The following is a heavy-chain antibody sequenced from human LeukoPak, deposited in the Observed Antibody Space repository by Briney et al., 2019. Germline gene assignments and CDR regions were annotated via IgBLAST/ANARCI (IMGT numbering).Heavy chain of an antibody. Sequence: TGGSLRLSCAASGFTFSSYEMNWVRQAPGKGLEWVSYISTSGSTIYYADSVKGRFTFSRDNAKNSLYLQMNSLRAEDTAVYYCARDLDYLDYWGQGTLVTVSS. CDR3: ARDLDYLDY. J-gene: IGHJ4*02. CDR2: ISTSGSTI. V-gene: IGHV3-48*03. CDR1: GFTFSSYE.